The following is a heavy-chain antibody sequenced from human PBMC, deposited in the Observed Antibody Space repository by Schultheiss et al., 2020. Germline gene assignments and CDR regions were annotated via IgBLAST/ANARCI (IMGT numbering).Heavy chain of an antibody. CDR1: GGSISSGSYY. CDR2: INHSGST. D-gene: IGHD2-15*01. J-gene: IGHJ4*02. V-gene: IGHV4-61*09. Sequence: SQTLSLTCTVSGGSISSGSYYWSGIRQPAGKGLEWIGEINHSGSTNYNPSLKSGVTISVDTSKNQFSLKLTSVTAADTAVYYCARGALGGSLYYFDDWGQGTLVTVSS. CDR3: ARGALGGSLYYFDD.